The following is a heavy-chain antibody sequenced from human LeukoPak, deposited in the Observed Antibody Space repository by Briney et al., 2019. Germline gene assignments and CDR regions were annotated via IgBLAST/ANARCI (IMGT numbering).Heavy chain of an antibody. V-gene: IGHV3-30-3*01. CDR2: ISYDGSNK. CDR3: ARDRSTQLYGPLDY. Sequence: GSLRLSCAASGFTFSSYAMHWVRQAPGKGLEWVAVISYDGSNKYYADSVKGRFTISRDNSKNTLYLQMNSLRAEDTAVYYCARDRSTQLYGPLDYWGQGTLVTVSS. D-gene: IGHD6-6*01. J-gene: IGHJ4*02. CDR1: GFTFSSYA.